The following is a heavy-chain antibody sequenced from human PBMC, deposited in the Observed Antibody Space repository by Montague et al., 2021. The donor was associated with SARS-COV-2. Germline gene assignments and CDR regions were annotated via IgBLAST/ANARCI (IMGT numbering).Heavy chain of an antibody. D-gene: IGHD2-8*01. CDR3: ARAESGVVLVICAIGDFDI. V-gene: IGHV4-39*01. J-gene: IGHJ3*02. CDR1: GGLISSGGYY. CDR2: INYSGST. Sequence: SETLSLTCTVSGGLISSGGYYWGWIRQPPGRGLEWIGNINYSGSTXYKPSLKSRVTISVDTSKNQFSLKLNSVTAADTAVYYCARAESGVVLVICAIGDFDIWGQGTMVTVSS.